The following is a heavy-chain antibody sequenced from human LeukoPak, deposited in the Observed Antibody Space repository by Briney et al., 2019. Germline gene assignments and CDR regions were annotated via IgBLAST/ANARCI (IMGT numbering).Heavy chain of an antibody. V-gene: IGHV3-23*01. CDR2: ITSAGST. CDR1: GSTFSTFA. J-gene: IGHJ4*02. Sequence: GGSLRLSCAASGSTFSTFAMSWVRQAPGKGLEWVSAITSAGSTYYAESVKGRFTISRDNSKNTLYLQMNSLRAEDTAVYYCAKDRGYWGQGTLVTVSS. CDR3: AKDRGY.